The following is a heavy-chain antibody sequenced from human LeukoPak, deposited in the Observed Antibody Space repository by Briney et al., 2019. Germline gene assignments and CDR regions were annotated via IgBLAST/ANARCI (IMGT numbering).Heavy chain of an antibody. Sequence: XXSGSGGSTYYAYSVKGRFTISRDNSKNTLYLQMNSLRAEDTAVYYCAKDSGDYDILTGYFDFDYWGQGTLVTVSS. J-gene: IGHJ4*02. CDR3: AKDSGDYDILTGYFDFDY. V-gene: IGHV3-23*01. CDR2: XSGSGGST. D-gene: IGHD3-9*01.